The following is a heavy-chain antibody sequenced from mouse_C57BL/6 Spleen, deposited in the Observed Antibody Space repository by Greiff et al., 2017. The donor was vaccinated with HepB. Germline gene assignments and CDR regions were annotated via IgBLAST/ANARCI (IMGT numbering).Heavy chain of an antibody. J-gene: IGHJ4*01. CDR2: INPSTGGT. CDR3: ARFDYGSSYYYAMDY. D-gene: IGHD1-1*01. V-gene: IGHV1-42*01. Sequence: VQLQQSGPELVKPGASVKISCKASGYSFTGYYMNWVKQSPEKSLEWIGEINPSTGGTTYNQKFKAKATLTVDKSSSTAYMQLKSLTSEDSAVYYCARFDYGSSYYYAMDYWGQGTSVTVSS. CDR1: GYSFTGYY.